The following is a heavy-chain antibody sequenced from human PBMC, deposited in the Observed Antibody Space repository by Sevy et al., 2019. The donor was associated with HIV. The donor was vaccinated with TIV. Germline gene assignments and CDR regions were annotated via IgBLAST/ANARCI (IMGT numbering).Heavy chain of an antibody. D-gene: IGHD3-16*01. Sequence: SETLSLTCTVSTGSITSYWWTWIRQPPGKGLEWIANIHHNGNTNYNPSLKSRVTISVDTSKGQFSLRLSSVTAADTAMYYCAGETAWGSDYSWGQGTRVTVSS. V-gene: IGHV4-59*08. CDR3: AGETAWGSDYS. J-gene: IGHJ4*02. CDR1: TGSITSYW. CDR2: IHHNGNT.